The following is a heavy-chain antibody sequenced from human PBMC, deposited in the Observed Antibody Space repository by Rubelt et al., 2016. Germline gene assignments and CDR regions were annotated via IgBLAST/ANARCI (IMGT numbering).Heavy chain of an antibody. CDR1: GGSFSGYY. D-gene: IGHD6-19*01. V-gene: IGHV4-34*01. Sequence: QVQLQQWGAGLLKPSETLSLTCAVYGGSFSGYYWTWIRQPPGKGLEWIGEINHSGSTNYNPSLKSRVTISVDTSKNPVSPELSTVTAAVTAVDYCAGWMPSAVAGADWGQGTPVTVSS. CDR2: INHSGST. CDR3: AGWMPSAVAGAD. J-gene: IGHJ4*02.